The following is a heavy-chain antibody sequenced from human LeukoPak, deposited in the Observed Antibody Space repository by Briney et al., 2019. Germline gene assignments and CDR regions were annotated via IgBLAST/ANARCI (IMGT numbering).Heavy chain of an antibody. Sequence: GGSLRLSCAASGFTFSSYEMNWVRQAPGKGLEWVSYISSSGSTIYYADSVKGRFTISRDNAKNSLYLQMNSLRAEVTAVYYCARMDYLYYFDYWGQGTLVTVSS. CDR2: ISSSGSTI. CDR3: ARMDYLYYFDY. V-gene: IGHV3-48*03. J-gene: IGHJ4*02. CDR1: GFTFSSYE. D-gene: IGHD2-2*03.